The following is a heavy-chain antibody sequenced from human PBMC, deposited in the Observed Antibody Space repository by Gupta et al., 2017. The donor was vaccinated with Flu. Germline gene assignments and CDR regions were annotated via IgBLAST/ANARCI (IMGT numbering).Heavy chain of an antibody. J-gene: IGHJ4*02. D-gene: IGHD2-21*01. CDR1: GGSISTYY. Sequence: QVQLQESGPGLVKPSETLSLTCTVSGGSISTYYWSWLRQPPGKGLEWITYIHYTGSSNYSPSLKSRVTVSLDTSKNQFSLTVRSVTAADTAVYFCARFGHCGEGNCAGFDFWGQGALVTVSS. CDR3: ARFGHCGEGNCAGFDF. CDR2: IHYTGSS. V-gene: IGHV4-59*01.